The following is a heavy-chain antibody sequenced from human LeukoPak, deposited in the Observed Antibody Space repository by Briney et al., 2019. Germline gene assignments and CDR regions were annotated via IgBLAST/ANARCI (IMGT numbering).Heavy chain of an antibody. CDR2: ISGSGGST. CDR1: GFTFSSYA. Sequence: PGGSLRLSCAASGFTFSSYAMSCGRQAPGKGLEWVSGISGSGGSTYYADSVKGRFTISRDNSKNTLYLQMNSLRAEDTAVYYCAKDQASVVVTAINWGQGTLVTVSS. CDR3: AKDQASVVVTAIN. D-gene: IGHD2-21*02. V-gene: IGHV3-23*01. J-gene: IGHJ4*02.